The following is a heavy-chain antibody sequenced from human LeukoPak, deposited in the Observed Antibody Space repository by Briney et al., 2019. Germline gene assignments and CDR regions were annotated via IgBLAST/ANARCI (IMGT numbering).Heavy chain of an antibody. J-gene: IGHJ6*03. CDR3: AREGRYRYGYNEYHSYMDI. CDR2: IYYSGST. D-gene: IGHD5-24*01. V-gene: IGHV4-59*01. CDR1: GGSISSYY. Sequence: PSETLPLTCTVSGGSISSYYWSWIRQPPGKGLEWIGYIYYSGSTNYNPSLKSRVTISVDTSKNQFSLKLSSVTAAETAVYYCAREGRYRYGYNEYHSYMDIWGKGTTVTVSS.